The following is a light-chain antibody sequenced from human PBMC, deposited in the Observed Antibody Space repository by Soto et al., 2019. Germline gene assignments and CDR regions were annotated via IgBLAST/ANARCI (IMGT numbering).Light chain of an antibody. J-gene: IGKJ1*01. Sequence: EKVMTQSPATLSVSPGESATLSCRASQSVSNNLAWYQQKPGQAPRLLIYGASTRATGIPARFSGSGSVTEFTLTITSLQSEDSAVYYCQQYNNWPWTVGQGTKVDSK. V-gene: IGKV3-15*01. CDR3: QQYNNWPWT. CDR1: QSVSNN. CDR2: GAS.